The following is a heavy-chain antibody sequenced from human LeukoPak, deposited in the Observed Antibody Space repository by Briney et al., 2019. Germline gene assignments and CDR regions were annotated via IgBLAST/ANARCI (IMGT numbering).Heavy chain of an antibody. D-gene: IGHD3-3*01. J-gene: IGHJ3*02. Sequence: PGGSLRLSCAASGFTFSSYGTHWVRQAPGKGLEWVAVIWYDGSNKYYADSVKGRFTISRDNSKNTLYLQMNSLRAEDTAVYYCAGRAGRTIFGVVGAFDIWGQGTMVTVSS. CDR1: GFTFSSYG. V-gene: IGHV3-33*01. CDR3: AGRAGRTIFGVVGAFDI. CDR2: IWYDGSNK.